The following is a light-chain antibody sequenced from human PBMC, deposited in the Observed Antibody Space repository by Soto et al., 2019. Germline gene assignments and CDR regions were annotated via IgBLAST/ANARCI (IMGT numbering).Light chain of an antibody. Sequence: EIVLTQSPATLSLPPGERATLSCRASQSVSSSLAWHQQKPGLAPRLLIYDASSRATGIPARFSGSGSGTDFTLTISRLEREDFAVYYCQQYGSLGTFGQGTEVDIK. CDR3: QQYGSLGT. CDR1: QSVSSS. J-gene: IGKJ1*01. V-gene: IGKV3D-20*01. CDR2: DAS.